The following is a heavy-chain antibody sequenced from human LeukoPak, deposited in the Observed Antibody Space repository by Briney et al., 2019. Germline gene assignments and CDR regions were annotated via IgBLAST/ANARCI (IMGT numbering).Heavy chain of an antibody. D-gene: IGHD5-24*01. CDR2: ISSSSSYI. CDR3: ARDREMATILGLGCAFDI. CDR1: GFTFSSYS. Sequence: GGSLRLSCAASGFTFSSYSMNWVRQAPGKGLEWVSSISSSSSYIYYADSVEGRFTISRDNAKNSLYLQMNSLRAEDTAVYYCARDREMATILGLGCAFDIWGQGTMVTVSS. V-gene: IGHV3-21*01. J-gene: IGHJ3*02.